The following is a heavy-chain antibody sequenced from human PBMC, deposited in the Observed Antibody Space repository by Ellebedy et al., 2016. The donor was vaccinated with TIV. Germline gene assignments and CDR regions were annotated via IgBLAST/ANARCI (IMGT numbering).Heavy chain of an antibody. CDR2: INHSGST. CDR1: GGSFSGYY. D-gene: IGHD4-17*01. Sequence: SETLSLXXAVYGGSFSGYYWSWIRQPPGKGLEWIGEINHSGSTNYNPSLKSRVTISVDTSKNQFSLKLSSVTAADTAVYYCARGLTVTTPFDYWGQGTLVTVSS. V-gene: IGHV4-34*01. CDR3: ARGLTVTTPFDY. J-gene: IGHJ4*02.